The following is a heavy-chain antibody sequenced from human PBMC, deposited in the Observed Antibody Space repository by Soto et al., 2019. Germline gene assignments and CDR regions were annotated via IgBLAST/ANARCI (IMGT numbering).Heavy chain of an antibody. Sequence: GASVKVSCKASGYTFIGYYMHWVRQAPGQGLEWLGWINPNSGATIYAQKFQGRVTMTRDTSINTAYMELSRLRSDDTAVYYCARDSHYDILTGYSRNAFDIWGQGTMVTVSS. V-gene: IGHV1-2*02. J-gene: IGHJ3*02. CDR3: ARDSHYDILTGYSRNAFDI. D-gene: IGHD3-9*01. CDR2: INPNSGAT. CDR1: GYTFIGYY.